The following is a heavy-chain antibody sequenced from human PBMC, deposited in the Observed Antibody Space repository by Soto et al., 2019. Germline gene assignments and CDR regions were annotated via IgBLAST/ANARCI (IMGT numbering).Heavy chain of an antibody. CDR2: IKSKGGGGTA. Sequence: EVQLVESGGGLVTPGGSLTLSCAASGFSFSPAWMNWVRQAPGKGLEWVGLIKSKGGGGTADYAAPVKGRFIISRDDLENTIYLQMNSLKPEDTALYYCIWQQDFYYGRAVWGQGTTVTVSS. D-gene: IGHD6-13*01. CDR1: GFSFSPAW. J-gene: IGHJ6*02. CDR3: IWQQDFYYGRAV. V-gene: IGHV3-15*07.